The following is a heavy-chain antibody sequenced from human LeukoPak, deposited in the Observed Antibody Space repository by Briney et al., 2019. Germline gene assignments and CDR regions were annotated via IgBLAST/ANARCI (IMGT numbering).Heavy chain of an antibody. Sequence: GESLNISCKGAGYTFISYWIGWVRQMPGKGLEWMGIIYPGYSQTTYSPTFQGQVTISVDKSISTAYLQWSSLKASDTAMYVCARGEYGSGSYYGAFDIWGQGTMVTVSS. V-gene: IGHV5-51*01. D-gene: IGHD3-10*01. CDR2: IYPGYSQT. J-gene: IGHJ3*02. CDR3: ARGEYGSGSYYGAFDI. CDR1: GYTFISYW.